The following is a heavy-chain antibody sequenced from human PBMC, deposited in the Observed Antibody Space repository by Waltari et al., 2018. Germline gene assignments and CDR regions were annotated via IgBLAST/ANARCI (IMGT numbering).Heavy chain of an antibody. Sequence: QMQLVQSGPEVREPGTSVKVSCKTYGYTFSHSAIQWLRQARGQGLEGIGWIFVGIGHTSYGQKFQGRGTFTTDRSTATAYMEVRSLRSDDTAVYYCSAEPIAGETPFDPWGQGTLVTVSS. CDR3: SAEPIAGETPFDP. J-gene: IGHJ5*02. V-gene: IGHV1-58*02. CDR2: IFVGIGHT. CDR1: GYTFSHSA. D-gene: IGHD2-21*01.